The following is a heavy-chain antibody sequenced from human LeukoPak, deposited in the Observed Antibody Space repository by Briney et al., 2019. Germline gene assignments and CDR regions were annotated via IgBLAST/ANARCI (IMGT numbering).Heavy chain of an antibody. CDR1: GFTFSSYG. V-gene: IGHV3-30*03. D-gene: IGHD5-18*01. CDR2: ISYDGSNK. J-gene: IGHJ4*02. Sequence: GGSLRPSCAASGFTFSSYGMHWVRQAPGKGLEWVAVISYDGSNKYYADSVKGRFTISRDNSKNTLYLQMNSLRAEDTAVYYCATPWVLDTAMDPFDYWGQGTLVTVSS. CDR3: ATPWVLDTAMDPFDY.